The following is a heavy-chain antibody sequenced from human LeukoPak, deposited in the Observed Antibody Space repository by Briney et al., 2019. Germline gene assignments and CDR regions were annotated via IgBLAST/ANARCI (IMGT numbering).Heavy chain of an antibody. D-gene: IGHD3-22*01. Sequence: PAGGSLRLSCAASGFSFGTYAMTWVRQAPGEGLECVSTVSGSGGNTYYTDSVKGRFTISRDNSKNTLFLQMSSLRAEDTALYYCTKGGVVSAFGYWGQGVLVTVSS. J-gene: IGHJ4*02. CDR1: GFSFGTYA. CDR2: VSGSGGNT. CDR3: TKGGVVSAFGY. V-gene: IGHV3-23*01.